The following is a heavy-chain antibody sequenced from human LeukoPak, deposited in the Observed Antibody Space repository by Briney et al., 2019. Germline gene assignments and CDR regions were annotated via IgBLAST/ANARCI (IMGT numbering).Heavy chain of an antibody. D-gene: IGHD5-24*01. V-gene: IGHV3-30*18. CDR3: AKGHNSPVLPDY. Sequence: GGSLRLSCAASGFTLSSYGMHWVRQAPGKGLEWVALISNDGSNKYYADSMKGRFTISRDNSKNMLYLQMNSLRPEDTAVYYCAKGHNSPVLPDYWGQRTLVTVSS. CDR2: ISNDGSNK. J-gene: IGHJ4*02. CDR1: GFTLSSYG.